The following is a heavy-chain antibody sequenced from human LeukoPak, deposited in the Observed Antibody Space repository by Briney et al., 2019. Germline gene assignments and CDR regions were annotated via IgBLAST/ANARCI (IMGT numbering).Heavy chain of an antibody. J-gene: IGHJ6*02. CDR1: GGTFSSYA. CDR2: IIPIFGTA. D-gene: IGHD6-13*01. Sequence: ALVKVSCKASGGTFSSYAISWVRQAPGQGLEWMGGIIPIFGTANYAQKFQGRVTITADESTSTAYMELSSLRSEDTAVYYCARSYPPEGIAAAGTRGRYYYGMDVWGQGTTVTVSS. CDR3: ARSYPPEGIAAAGTRGRYYYGMDV. V-gene: IGHV1-69*13.